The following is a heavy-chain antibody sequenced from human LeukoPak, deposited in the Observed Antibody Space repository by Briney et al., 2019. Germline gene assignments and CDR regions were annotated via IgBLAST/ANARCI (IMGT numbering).Heavy chain of an antibody. CDR1: GYILTNYG. CDR3: ARFLCDNGVCHRAFDI. J-gene: IGHJ3*02. Sequence: ASVKVPCKASGYILTNYGITWVRQAPGQGREWMGWISGYNADTDSAQKVQGRLTITTDTSTNTAYMALRSLRSDDTAVYYCARFLCDNGVCHRAFDIWGQGTVVTVS. V-gene: IGHV1-18*01. D-gene: IGHD2-8*01. CDR2: ISGYNADT.